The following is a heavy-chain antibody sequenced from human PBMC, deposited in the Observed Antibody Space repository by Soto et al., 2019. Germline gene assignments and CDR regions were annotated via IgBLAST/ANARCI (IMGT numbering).Heavy chain of an antibody. Sequence: PGGSLRLSCVTYGLTFTDYWMSWVRQAPGKGLEWVANIKQDESEKNYLDSVKGRFTISRDNAKNSLYLQMNSLIAEDTAVYYCASDRFRGTYYLRGVTYFFEEWGQGAPVTVSS. D-gene: IGHD1-26*01. V-gene: IGHV3-7*03. CDR3: ASDRFRGTYYLRGVTYFFEE. CDR2: IKQDESEK. CDR1: GLTFTDYW. J-gene: IGHJ4*02.